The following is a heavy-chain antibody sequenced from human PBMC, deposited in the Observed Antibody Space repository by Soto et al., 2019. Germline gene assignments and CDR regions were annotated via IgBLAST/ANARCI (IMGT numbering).Heavy chain of an antibody. V-gene: IGHV1-18*01. CDR1: GYTLTSYG. J-gene: IGHJ3*02. D-gene: IGHD4-17*01. Sequence: QVKLVQSGAEVKKPGASVKVSCKASGYTLTSYGISWVRQAPGQGLEWMGWISAYNGNTNYAQKFQGRVTMTTDTSTSTAYMELRSLRSDDTAVYYCARVVMTTVTVVAFDIWGQGTMVTVSS. CDR3: ARVVMTTVTVVAFDI. CDR2: ISAYNGNT.